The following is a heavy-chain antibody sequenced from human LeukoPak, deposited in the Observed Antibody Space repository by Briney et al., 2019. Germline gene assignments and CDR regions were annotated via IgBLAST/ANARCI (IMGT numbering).Heavy chain of an antibody. CDR2: ISGSGGST. V-gene: IGHV3-23*01. CDR3: AKLVAATLRPSDY. Sequence: GGSLRLSCAASGFTFSSYAMSWVRQAPEKGLEWVSAISGSGGSTYYEDSVKGRFTISRDNSKNTLYLQMYSLSAEDTAVYYCAKLVAATLRPSDYWGQGTLVTVSS. CDR1: GFTFSSYA. J-gene: IGHJ4*02. D-gene: IGHD2-15*01.